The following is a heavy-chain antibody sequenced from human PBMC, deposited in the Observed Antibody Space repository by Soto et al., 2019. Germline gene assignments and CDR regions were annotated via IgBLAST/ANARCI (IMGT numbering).Heavy chain of an antibody. V-gene: IGHV4-31*03. D-gene: IGHD6-6*01. CDR2: IYYSGST. J-gene: IGHJ4*02. CDR3: ARIWGIAARQGPLTFDF. CDR1: GGSISSGGYY. Sequence: QVRLQESGPGLVKPSQTLSLTCTVSGGSISSGGYYWSWIRQHPVKGLEWIGYIYYSGSTYYNPSLMSRVTIAVDTSKNQFPLKRSSVTAADTAVYYCARIWGIAARQGPLTFDFRGQGTLVTVSS.